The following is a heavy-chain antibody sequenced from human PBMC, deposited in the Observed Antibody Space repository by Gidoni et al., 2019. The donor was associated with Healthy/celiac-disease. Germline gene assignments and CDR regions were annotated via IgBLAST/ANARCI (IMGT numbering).Heavy chain of an antibody. V-gene: IGHV3-33*01. Sequence: QVQLLESGGGVVQLGWTLGLSCSPFGCPFSSYGMRWVRQAPGKGLEWVAVIWYDGSNKYYADSVKGRFTIFKDNSKNTLYLQMSSLRAENTAVYYCARGDVKMAPVPDYWGQGTLVTVSS. J-gene: IGHJ4*02. CDR3: ARGDVKMAPVPDY. CDR1: GCPFSSYG. CDR2: IWYDGSNK.